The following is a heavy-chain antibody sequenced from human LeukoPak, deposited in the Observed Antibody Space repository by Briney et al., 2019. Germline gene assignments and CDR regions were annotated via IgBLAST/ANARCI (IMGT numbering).Heavy chain of an antibody. V-gene: IGHV3-7*05. Sequence: GGSLRLSCAASGFTFSSYWMNWVRQAPGKGLEWVADIKQDGSEKYYVNSVEGRFTISRDNAKNTLYLQMNSLRAEDTAVYYCARAGYYDSSGYYYEYDYWGQGTLVTVSS. D-gene: IGHD3-22*01. CDR1: GFTFSSYW. CDR3: ARAGYYDSSGYYYEYDY. J-gene: IGHJ4*02. CDR2: IKQDGSEK.